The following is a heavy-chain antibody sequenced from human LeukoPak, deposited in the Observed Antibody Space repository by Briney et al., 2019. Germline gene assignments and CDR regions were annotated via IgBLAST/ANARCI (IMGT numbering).Heavy chain of an antibody. CDR2: INYSGST. CDR3: ARRPQSYIDV. Sequence: SETLSLTCTVSGGSISSSSYYWGWIRHPPGKGLEWIGSINYSGSTYYNPSLKSRFTISVDTSKNQFCLKLSSVTAADTAVYYCARRPQSYIDVWGKGTTVSVSS. V-gene: IGHV4-39*01. CDR1: GGSISSSSYY. J-gene: IGHJ6*03.